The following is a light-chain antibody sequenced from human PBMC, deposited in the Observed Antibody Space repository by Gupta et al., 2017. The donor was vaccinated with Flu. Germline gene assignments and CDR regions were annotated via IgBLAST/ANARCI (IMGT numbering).Light chain of an antibody. J-gene: IGKJ4*01. CDR2: AGS. CDR3: LQDFSFPRT. Sequence: PSSLSASIGDRVTITCRASQDISGFLAWYQQKPGRAPKFLIYAGSTLQSGVPSRFSGSRSGTDFSLIISGLQSEDFATYYCLQDFSFPRTFGGGTKVEIK. V-gene: IGKV1-8*01. CDR1: QDISGF.